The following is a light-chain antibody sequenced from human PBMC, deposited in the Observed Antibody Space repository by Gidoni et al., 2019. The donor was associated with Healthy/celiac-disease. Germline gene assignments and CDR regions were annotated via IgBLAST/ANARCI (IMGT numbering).Light chain of an antibody. CDR1: QSVSSSY. Sequence: EIVLTQSPGTLSSSPVERATLSCSASQSVSSSYLAWYQQKPGQAPRLLIYGASSRATGIPDRFSGSGSGTDFTLTISRLEPEDFAVYYCQQYGSSPGTFGQGTKVEIK. CDR2: GAS. J-gene: IGKJ1*01. CDR3: QQYGSSPGT. V-gene: IGKV3-20*01.